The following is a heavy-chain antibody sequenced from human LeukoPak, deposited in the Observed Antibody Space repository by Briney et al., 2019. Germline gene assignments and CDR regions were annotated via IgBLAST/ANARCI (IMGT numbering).Heavy chain of an antibody. D-gene: IGHD3-22*01. V-gene: IGHV3-53*01. CDR1: GFTVSSNY. CDR3: ANRRYYYDSSGYGFDI. CDR2: IYSSGST. J-gene: IGHJ3*02. Sequence: GGSLRLSCAASGFTVSSNYMSWVRQAPGKGLEWVSVIYSSGSTYYADSVHGRFTISRDNSKNTLYLQMNSLRADDTAVYYCANRRYYYDSSGYGFDIWGQGTMVTVSS.